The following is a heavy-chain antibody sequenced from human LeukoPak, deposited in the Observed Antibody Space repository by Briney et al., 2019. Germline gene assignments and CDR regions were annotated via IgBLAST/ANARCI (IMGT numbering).Heavy chain of an antibody. CDR3: ARASGSFDF. CDR1: GFIFATYG. Sequence: PGGSLRLSCAASGFIFATYGIHWVRRAPGKGLEWVAVIWSDGSNKYYADSVKGRLTISRDNSKNTLYLQMNSLRAEDTAIYYCARASGSFDFWGQGTMVTVSS. V-gene: IGHV3-33*01. D-gene: IGHD3-10*01. CDR2: IWSDGSNK. J-gene: IGHJ3*01.